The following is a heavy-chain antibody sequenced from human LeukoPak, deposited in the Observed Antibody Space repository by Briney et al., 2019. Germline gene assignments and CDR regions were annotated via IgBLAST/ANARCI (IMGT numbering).Heavy chain of an antibody. D-gene: IGHD3-10*01. J-gene: IGHJ4*02. V-gene: IGHV4-59*01. CDR2: ISYSRSS. CDR3: AKSDGSGSYFDS. Sequence: PSETLSLTCTVSGDSLRSYYCNWIRQPPGNGLGWIGYISYSRSSKYSPSLKSRVTMSVDTSKSQFSLKLSSVTAADTAVYYCAKSDGSGSYFDSWGQGTLVTVSS. CDR1: GDSLRSYY.